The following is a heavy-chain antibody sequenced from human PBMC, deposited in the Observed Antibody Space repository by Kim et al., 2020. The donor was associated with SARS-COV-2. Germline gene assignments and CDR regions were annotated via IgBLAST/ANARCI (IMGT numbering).Heavy chain of an antibody. J-gene: IGHJ4*02. Sequence: DSVKGRFTISRDNAKNSLYLKMNSLRAEDTAVYYCASSKRGYSGYDFDYWGQGTLVTVSS. CDR3: ASSKRGYSGYDFDY. D-gene: IGHD5-12*01. V-gene: IGHV3-11*01.